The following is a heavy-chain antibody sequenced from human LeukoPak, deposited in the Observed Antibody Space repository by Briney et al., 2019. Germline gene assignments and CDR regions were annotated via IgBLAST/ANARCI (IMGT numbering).Heavy chain of an antibody. V-gene: IGHV1-46*01. Sequence: ASVKVSCKASGYTFTSYYMHWVRQAPGQGLEWMGIINPSGGSTSYAQKFQGRVTMTTDTSTSTAYMELRSLRSDDTAVYYCAREESAGYSGYDSYWGQGTLVTVSS. CDR3: AREESAGYSGYDSY. CDR1: GYTFTSYY. CDR2: INPSGGST. D-gene: IGHD5-12*01. J-gene: IGHJ4*02.